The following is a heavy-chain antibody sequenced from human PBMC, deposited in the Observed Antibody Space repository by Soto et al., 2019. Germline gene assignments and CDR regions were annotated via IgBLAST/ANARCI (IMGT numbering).Heavy chain of an antibody. CDR3: ARDIRGFSRAFDF. CDR2: IYSSGST. V-gene: IGHV4-61*01. J-gene: IGHJ4*02. Sequence: GVASETLSLTCTVSGDSVSSYNYYWTWIRQSPGKGLEWVGYIYSSGSTKYNPSLKNRVTISLHTSSNQFSLNLTSVTAADTAVYYCARDIRGFSRAFDFWGQGTLVTVSS. CDR1: GDSVSSYNYY. D-gene: IGHD5-18*01.